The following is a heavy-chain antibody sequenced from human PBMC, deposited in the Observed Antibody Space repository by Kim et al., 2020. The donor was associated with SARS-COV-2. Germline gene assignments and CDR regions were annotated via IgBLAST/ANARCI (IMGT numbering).Heavy chain of an antibody. CDR1: GGSFDGYY. V-gene: IGHV4-34*01. CDR3: ARGSLGQWLVLDH. Sequence: SETLSLTCAVYGGSFDGYYWTWIRQPPGKGLEWIGEVNHAQTTNWIGDVIHDESTNYNPSLESRATISVDTAKNQFSLSLISTTAADTAVYYCARGSLGQWLVLDHWGQGTLVTVSS. J-gene: IGHJ4*02. D-gene: IGHD6-19*01. CDR2: VIHDEST.